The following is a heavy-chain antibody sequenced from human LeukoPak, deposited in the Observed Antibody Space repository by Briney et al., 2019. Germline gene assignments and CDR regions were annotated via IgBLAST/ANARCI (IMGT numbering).Heavy chain of an antibody. CDR3: ARGPVKDSSGYWTTPYDY. CDR2: IIPIFGIA. J-gene: IGHJ4*02. CDR1: VRTLSSYA. Sequence: SVKVSCRVSVRTLSSYAISWVRQAPGQGLEWMGRIIPIFGIANYAQKFQGRVTITANKSTSTAYRELSSLRSEDTAVYYCARGPVKDSSGYWTTPYDYWGQGTLVTVSS. D-gene: IGHD3-22*01. V-gene: IGHV1-69*17.